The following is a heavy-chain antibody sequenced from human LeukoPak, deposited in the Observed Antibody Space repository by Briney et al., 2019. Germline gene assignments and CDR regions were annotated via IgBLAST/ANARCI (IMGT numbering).Heavy chain of an antibody. V-gene: IGHV1-69*06. CDR3: AALSGIAAAGLFDY. CDR2: IIPIFGTA. Sequence: SVKVSCKASGGTFSSYAISWVRQAPGQGLEWMGGIIPIFGTANYAQKFQGRVTITADKSTSTAYMELSSLRSEDTAVYYCAALSGIAAAGLFDYWGQGTLVTVSS. D-gene: IGHD6-13*01. CDR1: GGTFSSYA. J-gene: IGHJ4*02.